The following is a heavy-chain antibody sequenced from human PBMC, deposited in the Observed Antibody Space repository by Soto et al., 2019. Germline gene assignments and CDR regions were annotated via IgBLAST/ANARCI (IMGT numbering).Heavy chain of an antibody. V-gene: IGHV4-59*01. CDR3: ATFAGAGGVLDY. CDR1: GGSISSYY. D-gene: IGHD3-10*01. CDR2: IYYSGST. Sequence: SETLSLTCTVSGGSISSYYWSWIRQPPGKGLEWIGYIYYSGSTNYNPSLKSRVTISVDTSKNQFSLKLSSVTAADTAVYYCATFAGAGGVLDYWGQGTLVTVSS. J-gene: IGHJ4*02.